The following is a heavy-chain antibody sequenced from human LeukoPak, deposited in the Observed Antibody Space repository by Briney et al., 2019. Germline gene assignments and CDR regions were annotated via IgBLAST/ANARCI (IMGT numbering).Heavy chain of an antibody. D-gene: IGHD2-15*01. J-gene: IGHJ4*02. Sequence: GASVKVSCKASGYTFTGYYMHWVRQAPGQGLEWMGWINPNSGGTNYAQKFQSRVTMTRDTSISTAYMELSRLRSDDTAVYYCARAQDIVVVVAALYFDYWGQGTLVTVSS. V-gene: IGHV1-2*02. CDR3: ARAQDIVVVVAALYFDY. CDR1: GYTFTGYY. CDR2: INPNSGGT.